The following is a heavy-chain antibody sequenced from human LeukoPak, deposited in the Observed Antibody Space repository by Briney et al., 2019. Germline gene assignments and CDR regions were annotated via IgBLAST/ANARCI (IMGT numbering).Heavy chain of an antibody. V-gene: IGHV3-33*01. CDR1: GFTFTTHG. Sequence: GGSLRLSCVVSGFTFTTHGFHWVRQAPGKGLEWVSVIWHDGGRKEYADSVRGRFTISRDNSNLYLQMNSLRAEDTAIYYCARDIGNSGFNLDHWGQGTPVTVSP. CDR3: ARDIGNSGFNLDH. D-gene: IGHD5-12*01. J-gene: IGHJ4*02. CDR2: IWHDGGRK.